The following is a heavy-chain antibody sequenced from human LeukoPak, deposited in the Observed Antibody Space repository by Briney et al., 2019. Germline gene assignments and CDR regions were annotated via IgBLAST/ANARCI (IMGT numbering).Heavy chain of an antibody. CDR3: GRDFDRHGNVDN. CDR1: GFTVGFYS. D-gene: IGHD1-1*01. V-gene: IGHV3-48*01. Sequence: GRSLRLSCVVSGFTVGFYSVNCVRQAPGGWLEWVAHISTNAFSYATYYSDSVNDRFTISRENGKNSVYLQMNSLRVEDTAVYYCGRDFDRHGNVDNWGQGPLVPVSA. CDR2: ISTNAFSYAT. J-gene: IGHJ4*02.